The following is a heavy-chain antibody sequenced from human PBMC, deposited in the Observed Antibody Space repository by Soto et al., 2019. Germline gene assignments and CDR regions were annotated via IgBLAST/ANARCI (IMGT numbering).Heavy chain of an antibody. CDR2: INHSGST. D-gene: IGHD6-19*01. J-gene: IGHJ6*02. CDR1: GGSFSGYY. V-gene: IGHV4-34*01. CDR3: ARLSVAGTHYYYYGMDV. Sequence: SETLSLTCAVYGGSFSGYYWSWIRQPPGKGLEWIGEINHSGSTNYNPSLKSRVTISVDTSKNQFSLKLSSVTAADTAVYYCARLSVAGTHYYYYGMDVWGQGTTVTVSS.